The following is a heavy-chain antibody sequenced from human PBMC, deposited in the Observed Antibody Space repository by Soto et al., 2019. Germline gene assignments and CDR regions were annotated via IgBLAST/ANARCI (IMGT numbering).Heavy chain of an antibody. CDR1: GGSMNSYY. D-gene: IGHD6-6*01. CDR2: IYYSGNT. CDR3: ARRVERAARPGYYYYYIDV. V-gene: IGHV4-59*12. J-gene: IGHJ6*03. Sequence: SETLSLTCTVSGGSMNSYYWSWIRQPPGKGLEWIGYIYYSGNTDYNPSLKSRVSISVDTSKNQFSLRLSSVTAADTAVYYCARRVERAARPGYYYYYIDVWGEGTTVTVSS.